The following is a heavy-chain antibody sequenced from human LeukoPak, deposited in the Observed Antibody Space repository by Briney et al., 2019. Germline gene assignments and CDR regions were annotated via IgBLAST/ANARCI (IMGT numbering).Heavy chain of an antibody. CDR2: IIPILGIA. Sequence: SVKVSCKASGGTFSSYAISWVRQAPGQGLEWMGRIIPILGIANYAQKFQGGVTITADKSTSTAYMELSSLRSEDTAVYYCARDPVGGHRYGMDVWGQGTTVTVSS. CDR3: ARDPVGGHRYGMDV. D-gene: IGHD4-23*01. CDR1: GGTFSSYA. V-gene: IGHV1-69*04. J-gene: IGHJ6*02.